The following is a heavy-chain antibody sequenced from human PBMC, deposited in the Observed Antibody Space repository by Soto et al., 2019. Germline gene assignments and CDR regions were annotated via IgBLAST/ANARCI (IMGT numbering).Heavy chain of an antibody. J-gene: IGHJ4*02. V-gene: IGHV1-18*01. Sequence: QVHLVQSGAEVKKPGASVKVSCKGSGYDFTTYGITWVRQAPGQGLEWMAWISAHNGNTDYAQKLQGRVTVTRDTSTSTAYVELTSLRSHDTAVYYCARGRYGDYRAQGALVTVSS. CDR3: ARGRYGDY. CDR2: ISAHNGNT. CDR1: GYDFTTYG. D-gene: IGHD1-1*01.